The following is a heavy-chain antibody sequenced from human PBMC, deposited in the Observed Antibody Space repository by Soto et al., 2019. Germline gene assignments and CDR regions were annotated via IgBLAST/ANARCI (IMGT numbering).Heavy chain of an antibody. CDR3: ARGPFILATIRDDAFDF. Sequence: GGSQILSSAASGLSFANYGRRLVRNARGKGLQWVAVIWHDGKTKYYADSVRGRFTVSRDVSSNTLYLQMDSLRVDDTAVYSCARGPFILATIRDDAFDFWGLGTTVKVSS. D-gene: IGHD3-10*01. J-gene: IGHJ3*01. CDR2: IWHDGKTK. V-gene: IGHV3-33*01. CDR1: GLSFANYG.